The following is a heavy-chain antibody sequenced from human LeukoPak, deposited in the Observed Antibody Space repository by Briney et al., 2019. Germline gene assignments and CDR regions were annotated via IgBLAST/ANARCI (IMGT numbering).Heavy chain of an antibody. Sequence: SETLSLTCAVSGGSISSSNWWSWVRQPPGKGLEWIGEIYHSGSTNYNPSLKSRVTISVDKSKNQFSLKLSSVTAADTAVYYCARVGPPTYYDFWSGFDYWGQGTLVTVSS. D-gene: IGHD3-3*01. CDR2: IYHSGST. CDR1: GGSISSSNW. CDR3: ARVGPPTYYDFWSGFDY. V-gene: IGHV4-4*02. J-gene: IGHJ4*02.